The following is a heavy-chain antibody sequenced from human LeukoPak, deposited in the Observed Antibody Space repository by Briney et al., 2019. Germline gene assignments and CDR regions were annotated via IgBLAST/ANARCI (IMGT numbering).Heavy chain of an antibody. V-gene: IGHV3-48*03. CDR1: GFTFSSYE. CDR2: ISSSDSTI. D-gene: IGHD3-22*01. J-gene: IGHJ6*03. Sequence: GGSLRLSCAASGFTFSSYEMNWVRQAPGKGLEWVSYISSSDSTIYYADSVKGRFTISRDNSKNTLYLQMNSLRAEDTAVYYCAKEYDSSGYYSYYYYYYMDVWGKGTTVTVSS. CDR3: AKEYDSSGYYSYYYYYYMDV.